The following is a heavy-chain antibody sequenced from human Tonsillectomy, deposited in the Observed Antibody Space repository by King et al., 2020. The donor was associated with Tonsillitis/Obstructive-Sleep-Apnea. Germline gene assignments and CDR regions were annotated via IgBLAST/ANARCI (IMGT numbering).Heavy chain of an antibody. Sequence: VQLVESGGGLVQPGGPLRLSCAASGFTFSNYAMSWVRQAPGKGLDWVSVIIGSGGNTYYADSVKGRFTISRDISKNTLYLQMNSLRAEDTAVYYCAKDGGYSDYAMDVWGHGTTVTVSS. D-gene: IGHD2-21*01. V-gene: IGHV3-23*04. CDR3: AKDGGYSDYAMDV. CDR2: IIGSGGNT. J-gene: IGHJ6*02. CDR1: GFTFSNYA.